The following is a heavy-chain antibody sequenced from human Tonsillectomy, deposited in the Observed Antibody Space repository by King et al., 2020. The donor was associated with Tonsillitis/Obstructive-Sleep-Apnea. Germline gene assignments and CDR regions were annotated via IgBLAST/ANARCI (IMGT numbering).Heavy chain of an antibody. J-gene: IGHJ4*02. CDR1: GFSFITYG. D-gene: IGHD1-26*01. CDR2: IWYDEGNK. V-gene: IGHV3-33*01. Sequence: QLVQSGGGVVQPGRSLRLSCAASGFSFITYGMHWVRQAPGKGLEWVAVIWYDEGNKYTADSLKGRFTISRDNSKNTVYLQMNSLRAEDTAVYYCAREPADRDSGLDYWGQGTLVTVSS. CDR3: AREPADRDSGLDY.